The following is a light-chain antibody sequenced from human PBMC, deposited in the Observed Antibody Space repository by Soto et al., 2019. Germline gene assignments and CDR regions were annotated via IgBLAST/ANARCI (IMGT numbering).Light chain of an antibody. Sequence: EKLMSQSPATLSVSPGERVTLSCRASQNIHNHMSWFLQKPGQTPRLLIYDASDRATGIPARFSGSGSGTAFTLTISGLEPEDFALYYCQQRYNWPLTFGGGTKVDIK. CDR1: QNIHNH. CDR3: QQRYNWPLT. V-gene: IGKV3-11*01. J-gene: IGKJ4*01. CDR2: DAS.